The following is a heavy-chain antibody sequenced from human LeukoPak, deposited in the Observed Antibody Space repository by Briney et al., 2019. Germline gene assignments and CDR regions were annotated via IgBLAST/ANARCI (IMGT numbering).Heavy chain of an antibody. CDR2: ISSSSSTI. CDR1: GFTFSSYS. D-gene: IGHD4-17*01. J-gene: IGHJ4*02. Sequence: GGSLRLSCAASGFTFSSYSMNWVRQAPGKGLEWVSYISSSSSTIYYADSVKGRFTISRDNAKNSLYLQMNSLRAEDTAVYYCAKDQRHYYGDYDGYFDYWGQGTLVTVSS. V-gene: IGHV3-48*01. CDR3: AKDQRHYYGDYDGYFDY.